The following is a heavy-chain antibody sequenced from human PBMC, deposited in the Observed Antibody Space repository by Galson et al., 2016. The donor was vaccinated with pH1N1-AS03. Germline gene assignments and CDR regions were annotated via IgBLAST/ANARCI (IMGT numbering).Heavy chain of an antibody. V-gene: IGHV3-30*04. J-gene: IGHJ4*02. D-gene: IGHD6-19*01. CDR3: TRASGSGWYGSYYDY. CDR2: ISYDGTKK. CDR1: GFSFSTYS. Sequence: LGLSCAASGFSFSTYSVHWVRQAPGRGLEWVALISYDGTKKFYADSVRGRFTISRDTSKNTVYLQMNSLRVEDTAVYYCTRASGSGWYGSYYDYWGQGTLVPVSS.